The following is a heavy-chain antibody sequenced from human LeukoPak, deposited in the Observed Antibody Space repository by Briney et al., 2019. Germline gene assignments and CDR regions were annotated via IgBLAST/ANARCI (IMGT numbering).Heavy chain of an antibody. CDR1: GFTFSDYA. J-gene: IGHJ2*01. CDR3: ARDRQQMDREGYFDL. V-gene: IGHV3-48*02. Sequence: GGSLRHSCAASGFTFSDYALNWVRQAPGKGLDWVSYISSSSTNIYYADSVKGRFTISRDNAKDSLYLQMNSLRDEDTAVYYCARDRQQMDREGYFDLWGRGTLVTVSS. CDR2: ISSSSTNI. D-gene: IGHD6-13*01.